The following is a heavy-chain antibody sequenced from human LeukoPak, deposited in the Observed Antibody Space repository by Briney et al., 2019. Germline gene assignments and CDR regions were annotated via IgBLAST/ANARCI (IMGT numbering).Heavy chain of an antibody. CDR1: GFTFSRNA. V-gene: IGHV3-23*01. D-gene: IGHD4-23*01. CDR3: AKDLLRWCFDS. CDR2: IGSDLNT. J-gene: IGHJ4*01. Sequence: GGSLRLSCVASGFTFSRNAMGWVRQAPGKGLEWVSAIGSDLNTHYADSVRGRFTISRDNSKNTLYLQMSSLRAEDTAIYYCAKDLLRWCFDSWGHGILVTVS.